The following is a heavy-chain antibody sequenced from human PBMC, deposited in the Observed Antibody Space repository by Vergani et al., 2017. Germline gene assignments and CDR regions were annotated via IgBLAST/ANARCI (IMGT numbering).Heavy chain of an antibody. D-gene: IGHD6-13*01. J-gene: IGHJ6*03. V-gene: IGHV4-34*01. CDR3: ARGYSSSWSRGRYYYYYMDV. CDR2: INHSGST. CDR1: GGSFSGYY. Sequence: QVQLQQWGAGLLKPSETLSLTCAVYGGSFSGYYWSWIRQPPGKGLEWIGEINHSGSTNYNPSLKSRVTISVDTSKNQFSLKLSSVTAADPAVYYWARGYSSSWSRGRYYYYYMDVWGKGTTVTVSS.